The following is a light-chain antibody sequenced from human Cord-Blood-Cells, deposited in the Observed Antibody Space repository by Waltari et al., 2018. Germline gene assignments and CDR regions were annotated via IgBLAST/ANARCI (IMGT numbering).Light chain of an antibody. J-gene: IGLJ3*02. V-gene: IGLV2-14*01. CDR3: SSYTSSSTLV. Sequence: QPALTQPASVSGSPAQSTTISCTAPSSDAGGYHYLSWYQQHPGKAPKLLIHDVSKRPSGVSNRFSGSKSGNTASLTISGLQAEDEADYYCSSYTSSSTLVFGGGTKLTVL. CDR2: DVS. CDR1: SSDAGGYHY.